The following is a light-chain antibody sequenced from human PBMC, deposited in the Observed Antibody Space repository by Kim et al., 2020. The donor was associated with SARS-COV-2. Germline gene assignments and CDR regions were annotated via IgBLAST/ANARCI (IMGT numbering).Light chain of an antibody. CDR2: DNH. J-gene: IGLJ3*02. CDR3: ASWDGSLNAGG. Sequence: QSVLTQPPSVSAAPGQKVTMSCSGSSSNVGGYFVSWYQQLPGTAPKLLIYDNHKRPSGIPDRFSASKSGTSATLDITGLQTGDEGDYYCASWDGSLNAGGFGGGTKVTVL. CDR1: SSNVGGYF. V-gene: IGLV1-51*01.